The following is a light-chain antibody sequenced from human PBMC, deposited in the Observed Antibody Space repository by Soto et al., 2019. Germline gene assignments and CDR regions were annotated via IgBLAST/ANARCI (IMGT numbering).Light chain of an antibody. CDR3: QQSFTTPTVT. CDR2: GAT. Sequence: DIPMTQSPSSLSASVGDRVTITCRASQSIGSYLNWYQQKPGKAPNLLIFGATSLQSGVPSRFSGSGSGTDFTLTISILQPEDFATYYCQQSFTTPTVTFGGGTKVEIK. V-gene: IGKV1-39*01. CDR1: QSIGSY. J-gene: IGKJ4*01.